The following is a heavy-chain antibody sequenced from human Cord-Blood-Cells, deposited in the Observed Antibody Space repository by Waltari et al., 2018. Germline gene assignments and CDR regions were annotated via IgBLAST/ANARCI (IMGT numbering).Heavy chain of an antibody. CDR1: GYTFTSSY. D-gene: IGHD6-6*01. Sequence: QVQLVQSGAEVKTPGASVKVSCKASGYTFTSSYIHWVRQAPGQGLEWMGIINPSGGSTSYAQKFQGRVTMTRDTSTSTVYMELSSLRSEDTAVYYCARDFSSSYYFDYWGQGTLVTVSS. CDR3: ARDFSSSYYFDY. V-gene: IGHV1-46*01. J-gene: IGHJ4*02. CDR2: INPSGGST.